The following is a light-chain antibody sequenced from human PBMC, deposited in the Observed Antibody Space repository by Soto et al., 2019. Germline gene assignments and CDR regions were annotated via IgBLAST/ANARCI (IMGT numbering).Light chain of an antibody. CDR1: QNVLYKSNNENY. V-gene: IGKV4-1*01. Sequence: DIVMTQSPDSLAVSLGERATINCKSSQNVLYKSNNENYLAWYQQKPGQPPKLLIYWASTRKPGVPDRFSGSGSWSDFTLTISSLQAEDVAFYYCQQYYNTPPYPFGQGTKLEI. CDR2: WAS. J-gene: IGKJ2*01. CDR3: QQYYNTPPYP.